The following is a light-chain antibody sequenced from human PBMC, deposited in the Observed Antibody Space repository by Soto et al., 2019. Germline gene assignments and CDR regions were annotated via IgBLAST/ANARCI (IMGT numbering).Light chain of an antibody. J-gene: IGKJ1*01. CDR2: AAS. Sequence: DIQMTQSPSSLSASVGDRVSVTCRASQSISTFLNWYQQRPGEAPKLLIYAASSLQSGVPSRFSGSGSGADFTLTLGNLQPEDFATYYCQQSYTTPRTFGQGTKVEVK. V-gene: IGKV1-39*01. CDR3: QQSYTTPRT. CDR1: QSISTF.